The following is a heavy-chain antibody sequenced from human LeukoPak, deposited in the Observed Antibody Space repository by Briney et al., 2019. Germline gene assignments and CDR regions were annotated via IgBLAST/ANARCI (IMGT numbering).Heavy chain of an antibody. D-gene: IGHD5-24*01. CDR1: AFXFSGST. CDR3: TTDQFNSFDI. Sequence: PGESLKLSCTASAFXFSGSTVHWVRQASGKGLEWVGRMRSKANSFVTTYTTSVQGRFTIPRDDSKNTAYLQMNSLRTEDTTLYYCTTDQFNSFDIWCRGTMVTVSS. CDR2: MRSKANSFVT. J-gene: IGHJ3*02. V-gene: IGHV3-73*01.